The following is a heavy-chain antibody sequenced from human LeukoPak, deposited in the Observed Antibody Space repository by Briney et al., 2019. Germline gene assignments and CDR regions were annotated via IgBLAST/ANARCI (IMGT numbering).Heavy chain of an antibody. D-gene: IGHD6-13*01. CDR1: GDSVSSNSAA. J-gene: IGHJ6*03. CDR2: TYYRSKWYN. CDR3: ARGTYSSSWYVMTNYYYMDV. Sequence: SQTLSLTCAISGDSVSSNSAAWNWIRQSPSRGLEWLGRTYYRSKWYNDYAVSVKSRITINPDTSKNQFSLQLNSVTPEDTAVYYCARGTYSSSWYVMTNYYYMDVWGKGTTVTVSS. V-gene: IGHV6-1*01.